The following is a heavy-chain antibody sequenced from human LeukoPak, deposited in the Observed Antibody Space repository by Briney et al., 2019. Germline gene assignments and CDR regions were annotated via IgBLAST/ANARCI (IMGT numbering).Heavy chain of an antibody. J-gene: IGHJ3*02. CDR1: GGSISSYY. CDR3: ARRTVSKGRAFDI. D-gene: IGHD4-17*01. CDR2: IYYSGST. Sequence: SETLSLTCTVSGGSISSYYWSWIRQPPGKGLEWIGYIYYSGSTNYNPSLKSRVTISVDTSKNQFSLKLSSVTAADTAVYYCARRTVSKGRAFDIWGQGTMVTVSS. V-gene: IGHV4-59*12.